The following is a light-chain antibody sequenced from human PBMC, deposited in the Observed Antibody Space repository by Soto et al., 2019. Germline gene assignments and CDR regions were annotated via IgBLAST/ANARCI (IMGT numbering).Light chain of an antibody. CDR2: SNN. CDR1: SSNIGGNT. CDR3: KSYAGSNTYV. Sequence: QSALTQSPSASGTPGQRVTISCSEGSSNIGGNTVNWYQQLPGTAPKLLIYSNNQRPSGVPDRFSGSKSGTSASLAISGLQSEDEADYLCKSYAGSNTYVFGSGTKVTVL. J-gene: IGLJ1*01. V-gene: IGLV1-44*01.